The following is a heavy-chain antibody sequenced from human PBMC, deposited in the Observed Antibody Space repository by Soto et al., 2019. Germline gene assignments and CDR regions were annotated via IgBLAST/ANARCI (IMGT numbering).Heavy chain of an antibody. Sequence: GGSLRLSCSASGFTFSTYAMHWVRQAPGKGLEPGSAISSNGAGTSYPDSVKGRFTISRDNSKNTLYLQMSSLRAEDTAVYYCVRLSSVRGYYFDYWGQGTLVTVSS. CDR3: VRLSSVRGYYFDY. V-gene: IGHV3-64D*08. CDR2: ISSNGAGT. D-gene: IGHD6-19*01. CDR1: GFTFSTYA. J-gene: IGHJ4*02.